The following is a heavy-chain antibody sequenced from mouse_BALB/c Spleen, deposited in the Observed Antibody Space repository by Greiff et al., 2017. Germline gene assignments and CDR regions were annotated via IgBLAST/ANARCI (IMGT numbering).Heavy chain of an antibody. CDR2: ISDGGSYT. V-gene: IGHV5-4*02. CDR3: ARYDSRFAY. D-gene: IGHD2-4*01. CDR1: GFTFSDYY. Sequence: EVKLMESGGGLVMPGGSLKLSCAASGFTFSDYYMYWVRQTPEKRLEWVATISDGGSYTYYPDSVKGRFTISRDNAKNNLYLQMSSLKSEDTAMYYCARYDSRFAYWGQGTLVTVSA. J-gene: IGHJ3*01.